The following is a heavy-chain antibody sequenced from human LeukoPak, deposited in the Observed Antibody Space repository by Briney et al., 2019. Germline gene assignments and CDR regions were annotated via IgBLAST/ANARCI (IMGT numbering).Heavy chain of an antibody. V-gene: IGHV4-59*01. D-gene: IGHD4-17*01. CDR2: IYYSGST. Sequence: ETLSLTCTVSGGSISSYYWSWIRQPPGKGLEWIGYIYYSGSTNYNPSLKSRVTISVDTSKNQFSLKLSSVTAADTAVYYCARGYGDYLFDYWGQGTLVTVSS. CDR1: GGSISSYY. CDR3: ARGYGDYLFDY. J-gene: IGHJ4*02.